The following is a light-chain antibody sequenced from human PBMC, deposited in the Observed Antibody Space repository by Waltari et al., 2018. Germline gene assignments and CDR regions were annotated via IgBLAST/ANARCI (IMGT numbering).Light chain of an antibody. CDR1: QGISTY. V-gene: IGKV1-9*01. Sequence: DIQLTQSPSFLSASVGDRVTNTCRASQGISTYLAWYQQKPGKAPEVLIFAASSLQGGVPARFSGRGSGTEFTLTISSLQPEDFATYYCQQLNSYPLTFGGGTKVEIK. J-gene: IGKJ4*01. CDR2: AAS. CDR3: QQLNSYPLT.